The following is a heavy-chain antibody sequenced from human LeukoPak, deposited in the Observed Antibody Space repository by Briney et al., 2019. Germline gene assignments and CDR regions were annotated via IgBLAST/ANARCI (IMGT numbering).Heavy chain of an antibody. V-gene: IGHV1-69*06. CDR3: ARDLAVTTEHPNSDY. CDR2: IIPIFGTA. CDR1: GGTFSSYA. J-gene: IGHJ4*02. D-gene: IGHD4-17*01. Sequence: GASVKVSCKASGGTFSSYAISWVRQAPGQGLEWMGGIIPIFGTANYAQKFQGRVTITADKSTSTAYMELSSLRSEDTAVYYCARDLAVTTEHPNSDYRGQGTLVTVSS.